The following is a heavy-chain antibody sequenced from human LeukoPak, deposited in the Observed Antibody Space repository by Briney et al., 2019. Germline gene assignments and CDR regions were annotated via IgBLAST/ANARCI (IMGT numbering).Heavy chain of an antibody. CDR3: AKKGQGSIAAAAYFDY. V-gene: IGHV3-30*02. D-gene: IGHD6-13*01. CDR1: GFTFSSYG. CDR2: IRYDGSNK. Sequence: GGTLRLSCAASGFTFSSYGMHWVRQAPGKGLEWVAFIRYDGSNKYYADSVKGRFTISRDNSKNTLYLQMNSLRAEDTAVYYCAKKGQGSIAAAAYFDYWGQGTLVTVSS. J-gene: IGHJ4*02.